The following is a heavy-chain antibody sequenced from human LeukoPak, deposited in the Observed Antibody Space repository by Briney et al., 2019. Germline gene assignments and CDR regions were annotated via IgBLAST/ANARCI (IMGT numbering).Heavy chain of an antibody. CDR3: ARAPLGSNWFDP. J-gene: IGHJ5*02. CDR1: GYTFTGYY. V-gene: IGHV1-2*06. D-gene: IGHD3-10*01. CDR2: INPNSGGT. Sequence: ASVKVSCKASGYTFTGYYMHWVRQAPGQELEWMGRINPNSGGTNYAQKLQGRVTMTKDTSISTGYMELSRLRSDDTAVYYCARAPLGSNWFDPWGQGTLVTVSS.